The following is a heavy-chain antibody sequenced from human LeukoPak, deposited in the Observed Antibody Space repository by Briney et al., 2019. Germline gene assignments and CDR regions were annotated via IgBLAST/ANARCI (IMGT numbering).Heavy chain of an antibody. Sequence: GGSLRLSCAVSGFTFSTSAMSWVRQAPGKGLEWVSGIGGGGGSTYYADSVKGRFTISKDNSKNTLYLQMNSLRAEDTAVYYCAKGVGYYYYYGMDVWGQGTTVTVSS. CDR2: IGGGGGST. J-gene: IGHJ6*02. V-gene: IGHV3-23*01. CDR3: AKGVGYYYYYGMDV. CDR1: GFTFSTSA.